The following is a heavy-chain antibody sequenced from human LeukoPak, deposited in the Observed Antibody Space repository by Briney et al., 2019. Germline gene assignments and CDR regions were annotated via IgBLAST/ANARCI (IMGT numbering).Heavy chain of an antibody. J-gene: IGHJ6*02. V-gene: IGHV1-69*04. CDR3: ARVVTATYGMDV. D-gene: IGHD2-21*02. CDR2: IIPILGIA. Sequence: ASVKVSCKASGGTFSSYAISWVRQAPGQGLEWMGRIIPILGIANYAQKFQGRVTITADKSTSTAYMELSSLRSEDTAVYYCARVVTATYGMDVWGQGTTVTVSS. CDR1: GGTFSSYA.